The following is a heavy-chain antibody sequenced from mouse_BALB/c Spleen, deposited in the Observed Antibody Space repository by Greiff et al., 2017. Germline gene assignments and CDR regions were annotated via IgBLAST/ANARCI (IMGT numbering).Heavy chain of an antibody. J-gene: IGHJ1*01. CDR1: GFSLTSYG. V-gene: IGHV2-4-1*01. CDR3: ARKGYYGNYGYFDV. CDR2: IWSGGST. D-gene: IGHD2-1*01. Sequence: VQLKESGPGLVQPSQSLSITCTVSGFSLTSYGVHWVRQSPGKGLEWLGVIWSGGSTDYNAAFISRLSISKDNSKSQVFFKMNSLQADDTAIYYCARKGYYGNYGYFDVWGAGTTVTVSS.